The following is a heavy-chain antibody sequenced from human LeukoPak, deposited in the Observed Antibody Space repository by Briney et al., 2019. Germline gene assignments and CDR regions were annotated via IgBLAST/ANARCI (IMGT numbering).Heavy chain of an antibody. V-gene: IGHV4-59*01. CDR1: VDSISNYH. CDR3: VRVQADGHSDI. J-gene: IGHJ3*02. D-gene: IGHD5-24*01. CDR2: IYYRGST. Sequence: SETLSLTCTVSVDSISNYHWSWIRQPPGKGLGWIGYIYYRGSTKYNPSLESRVTISVDMSKNQFSLKLNSVTAADTAVYYCVRVQADGHSDIWGQGTMVTVSS.